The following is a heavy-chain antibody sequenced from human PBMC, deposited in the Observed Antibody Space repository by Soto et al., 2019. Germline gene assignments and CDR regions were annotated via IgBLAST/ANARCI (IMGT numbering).Heavy chain of an antibody. D-gene: IGHD5-12*01. V-gene: IGHV4-39*01. CDR3: ARHGPPAPRGHLFDY. Sequence: SETLSLTCTVSGGSISSSSYYWGWIRQPPGKGLEWIGSIYYSGSTYYNPSLKSRVTISVDTSKNQFSLKLSSVTAADTAVYYCARHGPPAPRGHLFDYWGQGTLVTVSS. J-gene: IGHJ4*02. CDR1: GGSISSSSYY. CDR2: IYYSGST.